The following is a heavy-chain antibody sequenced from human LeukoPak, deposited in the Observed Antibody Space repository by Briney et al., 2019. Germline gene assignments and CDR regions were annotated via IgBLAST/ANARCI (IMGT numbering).Heavy chain of an antibody. CDR2: IIPIFGTA. V-gene: IGHV1-69*01. D-gene: IGHD4-23*01. Sequence: SVKVSCKASGGTFSSYAISWVRQAPGQGLEWMGGIIPIFGTANYAQKFQGRVTITADESTSTAYMELSSLRSEDAAVYYCARDYGGNSGWFDPWGQGTLVTVSS. J-gene: IGHJ5*02. CDR1: GGTFSSYA. CDR3: ARDYGGNSGWFDP.